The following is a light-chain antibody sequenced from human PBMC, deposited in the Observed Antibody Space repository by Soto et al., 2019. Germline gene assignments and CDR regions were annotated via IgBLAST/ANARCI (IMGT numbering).Light chain of an antibody. CDR2: RNN. J-gene: IGLJ2*01. CDR1: SSNIGSNY. Sequence: QSVLTQPPSASGTPGQRVTISCSGSSSNIGSNYVYWYQQLPGTAPKLLIYRNNQRLSGVPDRFSGSKSGTSASLAISGLRSEDEADYYCAAWDDSLSAHVVFGGGTKVTVL. V-gene: IGLV1-47*01. CDR3: AAWDDSLSAHVV.